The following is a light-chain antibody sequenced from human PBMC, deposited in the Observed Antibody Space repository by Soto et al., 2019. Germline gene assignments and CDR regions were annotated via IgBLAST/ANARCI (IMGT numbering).Light chain of an antibody. CDR1: QSVASN. CDR3: QQYDNWPS. V-gene: IGKV3D-15*01. Sequence: EIVLTQSPGTLSLSPGERATLSCRASQSVASNSLAWYQQKPGQAPRLLIYGASTRATGIPARFSGSGSGTDFTLTISSLQSEDFAVYYCQQYDNWPSFGQGTKVDI. CDR2: GAS. J-gene: IGKJ1*01.